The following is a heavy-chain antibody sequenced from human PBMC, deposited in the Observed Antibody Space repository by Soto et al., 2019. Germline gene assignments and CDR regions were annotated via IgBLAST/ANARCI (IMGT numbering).Heavy chain of an antibody. CDR1: GFTFTSSA. J-gene: IGHJ3*02. CDR3: AADGPNCCSDAFDI. CDR2: IVVGSGNT. Sequence: ASVKVSCKASGFTFTSSAMQWVRQARGQRLEWIGWIVVGSGNTNYAQKFQERVTITRDMSTSTAYMELSSLRSEDTAVYYCAADGPNCCSDAFDIWGQGTMVTVSS. D-gene: IGHD2-2*01. V-gene: IGHV1-58*02.